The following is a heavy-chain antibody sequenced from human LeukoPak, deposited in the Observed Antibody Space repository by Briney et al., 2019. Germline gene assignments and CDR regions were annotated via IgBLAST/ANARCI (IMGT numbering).Heavy chain of an antibody. CDR1: GYTFTGYY. Sequence: ASVKVSCKASGYTFTGYYMHWVRQAPGQGLEWMGWINPNSGGTNYAQKFQGWVTMTRDTSISTAYMELSRLRSDDTAVYYCARDLIEAAAGTMGGYWGQGTLVTVSS. CDR3: ARDLIEAAAGTMGGY. D-gene: IGHD6-13*01. J-gene: IGHJ4*02. V-gene: IGHV1-2*04. CDR2: INPNSGGT.